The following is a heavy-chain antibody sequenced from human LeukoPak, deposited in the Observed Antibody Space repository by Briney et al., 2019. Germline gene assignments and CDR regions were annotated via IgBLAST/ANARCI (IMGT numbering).Heavy chain of an antibody. CDR1: GFTFSDYA. CDR3: AKGRPKTLGYCTSTSCADWYFDL. J-gene: IGHJ2*01. V-gene: IGHV3-64D*06. Sequence: GGSLRLSCSASGFTFSDYAMNWVRQAPGKGLEYVSVIGGHGGDTYYADSVKGRFTISRDNSRNTPYLQMNSLRVEDTAVYYCAKGRPKTLGYCTSTSCADWYFDLWGRGTLLTVSS. CDR2: IGGHGGDT. D-gene: IGHD2-2*01.